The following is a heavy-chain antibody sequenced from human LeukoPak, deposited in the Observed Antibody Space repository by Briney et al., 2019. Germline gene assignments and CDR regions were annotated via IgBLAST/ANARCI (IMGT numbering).Heavy chain of an antibody. Sequence: SETLSLTCTVSGGSISGYYWSWIRQPAGQGLEWIGRIYTSGSTNYNPSLRSRLTMSVDTSRNQFSLRLSSVTAADTAVYYCARGACTIVNCYARNHFEYWGQGALVTVSS. CDR2: IYTSGST. CDR1: GGSISGYY. V-gene: IGHV4-4*07. J-gene: IGHJ4*02. D-gene: IGHD2-8*01. CDR3: ARGACTIVNCYARNHFEY.